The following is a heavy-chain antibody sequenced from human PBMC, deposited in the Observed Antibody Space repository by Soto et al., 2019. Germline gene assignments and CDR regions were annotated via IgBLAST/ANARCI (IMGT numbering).Heavy chain of an antibody. D-gene: IGHD6-13*01. CDR2: ISAYNGNT. CDR3: ARDWGQQLVGVDP. CDR1: GYTFHRYA. V-gene: IGHV1-18*01. J-gene: IGHJ5*02. Sequence: ASVKVSCKASGYTFHRYAFSWVRQAPGQGLEWMGWISAYNGNTNYAQKLQGRVTMTTDTSTSTAYMELSSLRSDDTAVYYCARDWGQQLVGVDPWGQGTLVTVSS.